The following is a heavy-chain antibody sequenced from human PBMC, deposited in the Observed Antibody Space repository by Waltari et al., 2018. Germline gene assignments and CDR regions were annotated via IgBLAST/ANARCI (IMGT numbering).Heavy chain of an antibody. Sequence: QLQLQESGPGLVKPPGTPSLTCGVSGASMGRTDVWNWVRRPPWKGLEWIGQVRLSGRTNYTPSFASRVTVAVDTFNNQFSLTLTSATAADMAVYYCARDRGRGLYLDPWGPGTLVTVSP. V-gene: IGHV4-4*03. J-gene: IGHJ5*02. CDR1: GASMGRTDV. CDR3: ARDRGRGLYLDP. CDR2: VRLSGRT. D-gene: IGHD2-15*01.